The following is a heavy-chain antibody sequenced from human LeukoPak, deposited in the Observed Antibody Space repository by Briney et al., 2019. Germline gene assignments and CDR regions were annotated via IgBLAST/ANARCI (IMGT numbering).Heavy chain of an antibody. V-gene: IGHV4-4*02. CDR1: GGSISSSNW. CDR2: IYHSGST. Sequence: SETLSLTCAVSGGSISSSNWWSWVRQPPGKWLEWIGEIYHSGSTNYNPSLKSRVTISVDKSKNQFSLKLSPVTAADTAVYYCARVSLRYCSSTSCYAGYYYYYMDVWGKGTTVTVSS. D-gene: IGHD2-2*01. CDR3: ARVSLRYCSSTSCYAGYYYYYMDV. J-gene: IGHJ6*03.